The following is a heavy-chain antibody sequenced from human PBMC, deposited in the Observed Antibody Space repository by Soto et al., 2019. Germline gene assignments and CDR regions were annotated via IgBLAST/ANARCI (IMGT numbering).Heavy chain of an antibody. V-gene: IGHV1-69*01. CDR1: GGTFVSSA. CDR2: IIPILGTT. J-gene: IGHJ5*02. Sequence: QVQLLQSGPELREPGSSVRVSCTPSGGTFVSSAFAWVRQAPGGKIEWMGGIIPILGTTKYSEKFLGRLTLRADDSSRTAYLEFNSLTFDDTAVYFCAKKNPHSDSNKAWPDPWGPGTLVTVST. CDR3: AKKNPHSDSNKAWPDP. D-gene: IGHD2-8*01.